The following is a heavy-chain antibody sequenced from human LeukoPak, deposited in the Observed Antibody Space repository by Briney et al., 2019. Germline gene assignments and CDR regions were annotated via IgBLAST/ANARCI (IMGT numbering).Heavy chain of an antibody. D-gene: IGHD7-27*01. J-gene: IGHJ5*02. CDR2: INSDGSRT. CDR1: GFTFSNYA. V-gene: IGHV3-74*01. CDR3: ARVRTGEWNWFDP. Sequence: GRSLRLSCAASGFTFSNYAIHWVRQAPGKGLGWVSRINSDGSRTNYADSVKGRFTISRDNAKKTLCLQMNSLRAEDTAVYYCARVRTGEWNWFDPWGQGTLVTVSS.